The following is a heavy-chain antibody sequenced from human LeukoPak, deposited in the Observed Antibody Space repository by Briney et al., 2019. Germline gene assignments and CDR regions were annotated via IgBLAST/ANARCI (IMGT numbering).Heavy chain of an antibody. CDR3: ARYHSTWGLNF. V-gene: IGHV4-39*01. Sequence: PSETLSLTCTVSGGSIRSSYYYWGWIRQPPGKGLEWIGSIYDSGSTYYNPSLKSRVTISVDTSKNQFSLKLNSVTAADTAVYYCARYHSTWGLNFWGQGTLVTVSS. CDR2: IYDSGST. CDR1: GGSIRSSYYY. J-gene: IGHJ4*02. D-gene: IGHD2-2*01.